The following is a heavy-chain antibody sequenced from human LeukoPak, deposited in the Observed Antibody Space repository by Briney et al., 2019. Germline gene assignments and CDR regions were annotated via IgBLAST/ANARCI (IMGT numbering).Heavy chain of an antibody. J-gene: IGHJ3*02. V-gene: IGHV1-69*04. Sequence: GSSVKVSCKASGGTFSSYAISWVRQAPGQGLEWMGRIIPILGIANYAQKFQGRVTITADKSTSTAYMELSSLRSEDTAVYYCARDPIGKLELHAFDIWGQGTMVTVSS. CDR1: GGTFSSYA. D-gene: IGHD1-7*01. CDR3: ARDPIGKLELHAFDI. CDR2: IIPILGIA.